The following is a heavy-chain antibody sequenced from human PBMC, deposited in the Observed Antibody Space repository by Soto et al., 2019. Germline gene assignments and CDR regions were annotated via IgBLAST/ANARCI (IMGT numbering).Heavy chain of an antibody. CDR3: ARDFLYYDFWSGYYDAFYI. CDR1: GGSISSYY. J-gene: IGHJ3*02. V-gene: IGHV4-4*07. Sequence: QVQLKESGPGLVKPSETLSLTCTVSGGSISSYYWSWIRQPAGKGLEWIRCIYTSGSTNYNPSLRSRGTMSVDTSTNQSSLNLSSVTAADTAVYYCARDFLYYDFWSGYYDAFYIWGQCTMVTVSS. CDR2: IYTSGST. D-gene: IGHD3-3*01.